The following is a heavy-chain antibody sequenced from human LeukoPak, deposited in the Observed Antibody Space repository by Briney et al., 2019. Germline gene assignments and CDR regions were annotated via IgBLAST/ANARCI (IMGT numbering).Heavy chain of an antibody. V-gene: IGHV3-23*01. Sequence: PGGSLRLSCAASGFTFSSYGMSWVRQAPGKGLEWVSAISGSGGSTYYADSVKGRFTISRDNSKNTLYLQMNSLRAEDTAVYYCAKDRVDCSSTSCSHLFDYWGQGTLVTVSS. CDR3: AKDRVDCSSTSCSHLFDY. CDR2: ISGSGGST. D-gene: IGHD2-2*01. J-gene: IGHJ4*02. CDR1: GFTFSSYG.